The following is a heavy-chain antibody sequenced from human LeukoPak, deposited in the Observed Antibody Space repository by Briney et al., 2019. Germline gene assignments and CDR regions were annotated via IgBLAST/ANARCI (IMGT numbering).Heavy chain of an antibody. Sequence: GASVKVSCKASGGTFSSYAISWVRQAPGQGLEWMGGIIPIFGTANYAQKFQGGVTITADESTSTAYMELSSLRSEDTAVYYCARGELWFGELPKSLDYWGQGTLVTVSS. CDR2: IIPIFGTA. J-gene: IGHJ4*02. V-gene: IGHV1-69*13. CDR1: GGTFSSYA. CDR3: ARGELWFGELPKSLDY. D-gene: IGHD3-10*01.